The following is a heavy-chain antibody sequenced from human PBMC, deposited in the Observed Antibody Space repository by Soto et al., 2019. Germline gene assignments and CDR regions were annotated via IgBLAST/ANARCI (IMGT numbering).Heavy chain of an antibody. CDR3: ARGPPVYDYVWGSYRYTGRDFDY. D-gene: IGHD3-16*02. CDR1: GGSISSYY. Sequence: SETLSLTCKVSGGSISSYYWNWIRQPPGKGLEWIGNIYYSGSTNYSPSLESRVTISVDTSKNQFSLKLSSVTAADTAVYYCARGPPVYDYVWGSYRYTGRDFDYWGQGTLVTVS. V-gene: IGHV4-59*12. CDR2: IYYSGST. J-gene: IGHJ4*02.